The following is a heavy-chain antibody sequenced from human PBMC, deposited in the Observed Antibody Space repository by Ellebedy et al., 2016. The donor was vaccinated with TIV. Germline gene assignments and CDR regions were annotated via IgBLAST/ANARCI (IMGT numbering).Heavy chain of an antibody. J-gene: IGHJ4*02. Sequence: GESLKISCADSGFTFSSYVMSWVRQAPGKGLEWVSTISGSGDSTHYAYSVKGRFTISRDNSKNTLYLQMDSLRAEDTAVYYCAKDRYCSGGICYWADYWGQGTQVTVSS. CDR3: AKDRYCSGGICYWADY. CDR2: ISGSGDST. V-gene: IGHV3-23*01. CDR1: GFTFSSYV. D-gene: IGHD2-15*01.